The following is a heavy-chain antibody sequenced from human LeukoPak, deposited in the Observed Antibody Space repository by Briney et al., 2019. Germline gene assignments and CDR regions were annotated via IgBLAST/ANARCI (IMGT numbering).Heavy chain of an antibody. CDR3: ARAPPPMTTVTNNIGGLDY. D-gene: IGHD4-17*01. Sequence: GASVKVSCKASGYTFTSYYMHWVRQAPGQGLKWMGIINPSGGSTSYAQKFQGRVTMTRDMSTSTVYMELSSLRSEDTAVYYCARAPPPMTTVTNNIGGLDYWGQGTLVTVSS. CDR2: INPSGGST. CDR1: GYTFTSYY. J-gene: IGHJ4*02. V-gene: IGHV1-46*01.